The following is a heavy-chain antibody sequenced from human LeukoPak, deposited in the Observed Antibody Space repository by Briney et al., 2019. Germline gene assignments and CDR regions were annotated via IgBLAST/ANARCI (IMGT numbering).Heavy chain of an antibody. CDR3: ARTVGATSGNWFDP. Sequence: SETLSLTCTVSGGSISSYYWSWIRQPPGKGLEWIGYIYYSGSTNYNPSLKSRVTISVDTSKNQFSLKLSSVTAADTAVYYCARTVGATSGNWFDPWGQGTLVTVSS. CDR2: IYYSGST. D-gene: IGHD1-26*01. CDR1: GGSISSYY. J-gene: IGHJ5*02. V-gene: IGHV4-59*01.